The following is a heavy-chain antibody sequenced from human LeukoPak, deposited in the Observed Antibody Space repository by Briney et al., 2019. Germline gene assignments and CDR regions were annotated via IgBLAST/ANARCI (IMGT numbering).Heavy chain of an antibody. CDR1: EFTLSTYC. J-gene: IGHJ2*01. CDR2: ICPDVRRK. Sequence: PGGSLRLSCAASEFTLSTYCMHWVRQAPGKGLVWVSRICPDVRRKGYADSVEGRFTISRDNAKSTLYLNVNSLRAEDSARYYCVRDAGSDTRDWYFDLWGRGTLVAVSS. D-gene: IGHD6-19*01. CDR3: VRDAGSDTRDWYFDL. V-gene: IGHV3-74*01.